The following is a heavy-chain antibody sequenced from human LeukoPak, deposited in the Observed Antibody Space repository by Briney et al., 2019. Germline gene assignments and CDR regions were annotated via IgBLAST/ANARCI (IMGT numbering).Heavy chain of an antibody. CDR3: ARGGPGSLDALDI. J-gene: IGHJ3*02. V-gene: IGHV1-69*13. D-gene: IGHD1-26*01. CDR1: GGTFSSYA. Sequence: ASVNVSCKASGGTFSSYAISWVRQAPGQGLEWMGGIIPIFGTANYAQKFQGRVTITADESTSTAYTELSSLRSEDTAVYYCARGGPGSLDALDIWAQGTMVTVSS. CDR2: IIPIFGTA.